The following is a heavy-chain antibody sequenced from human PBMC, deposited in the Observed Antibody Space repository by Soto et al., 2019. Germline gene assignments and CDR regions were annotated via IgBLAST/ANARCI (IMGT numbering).Heavy chain of an antibody. J-gene: IGHJ3*02. Sequence: ASVKVSCKASGYTFTSYGISWVRQAPGQGLEWMGWISAYNGNTNYAQKLQDRVTMTTDTSTSTAYMELRSLRSDDTAVYYCARDRVYGDYVKDAFDIWGQGTMVTVSS. V-gene: IGHV1-18*01. D-gene: IGHD4-17*01. CDR2: ISAYNGNT. CDR1: GYTFTSYG. CDR3: ARDRVYGDYVKDAFDI.